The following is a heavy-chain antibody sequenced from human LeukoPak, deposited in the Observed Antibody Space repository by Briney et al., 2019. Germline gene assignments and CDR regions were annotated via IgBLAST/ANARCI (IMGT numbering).Heavy chain of an antibody. Sequence: PGGSLRLSCAASGFTFSSYSMNWVRQAPGKGLEWVSSISSSSSYIYYADSVKGRFTISRDNAKNSLYLQMNSLRAEDTAVYYCARGKQLWPQEFDYRGQGTLVTVSS. V-gene: IGHV3-21*01. CDR2: ISSSSSYI. CDR3: ARGKQLWPQEFDY. D-gene: IGHD5-18*01. CDR1: GFTFSSYS. J-gene: IGHJ4*02.